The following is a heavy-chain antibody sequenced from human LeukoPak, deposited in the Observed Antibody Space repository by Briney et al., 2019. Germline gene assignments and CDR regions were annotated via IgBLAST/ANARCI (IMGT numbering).Heavy chain of an antibody. V-gene: IGHV1-2*02. CDR2: INPNSGGT. D-gene: IGHD3-10*01. J-gene: IGHJ5*02. CDR3: ARGPYYYGSGSDNWFDP. CDR1: GYTFTGYY. Sequence: GASVKVSCKASGYTFTGYYMHWVRQAPGQGLEWMGWINPNSGGTNYAQKFQGRVTMTRDTSISTAYMELSRLRSDDTAVYYCARGPYYYGSGSDNWFDPWGQGTLVTVSS.